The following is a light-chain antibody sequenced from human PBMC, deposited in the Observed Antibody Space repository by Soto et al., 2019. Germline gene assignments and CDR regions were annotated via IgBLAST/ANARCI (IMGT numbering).Light chain of an antibody. J-gene: IGLJ2*01. CDR3: AAWDDSLSGRGV. CDR1: SSNIGSNY. Sequence: QSVLTQPPSASGTPGQRVTISCSGSSSNIGSNYVYWYQQLPGTAPKLLIYRNNQRPSGVPDRFSGSKSGTSASLPISGLRSEDEADYYCAAWDDSLSGRGVFGGGTKLTVL. V-gene: IGLV1-47*01. CDR2: RNN.